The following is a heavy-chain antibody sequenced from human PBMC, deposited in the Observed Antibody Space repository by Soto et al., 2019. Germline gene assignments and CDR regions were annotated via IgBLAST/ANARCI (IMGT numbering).Heavy chain of an antibody. D-gene: IGHD3-3*01. CDR1: GYTFTSYY. V-gene: IGHV1-46*01. CDR2: INPSGGST. CDR3: ARRSYYDFWSGYYYYYYYMDV. J-gene: IGHJ6*03. Sequence: ASVKVSCKASGYTFTSYYMHWVRQAPGQGLEWMGIINPSGGSTSYAQKFQGRVTMTRNTSISTAYMELSSLRSEDTAVYYCARRSYYDFWSGYYYYYYYMDVWGKGTTVTVSS.